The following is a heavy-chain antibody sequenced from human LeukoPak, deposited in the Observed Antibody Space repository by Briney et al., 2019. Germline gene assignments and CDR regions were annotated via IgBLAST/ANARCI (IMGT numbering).Heavy chain of an antibody. J-gene: IGHJ3*02. CDR2: IRSKANSYAT. Sequence: GASVKVSCKASGYTFTSYGISWVRQASGKGLEWFGRIRSKANSYATAYAASVKGRFTISRDDSKNTAYLQMNSLKTEDTAVYYCTAGSFDIWGQGTMVTVSS. CDR3: TAGSFDI. V-gene: IGHV3-73*01. D-gene: IGHD2-15*01. CDR1: GYTFTSYG.